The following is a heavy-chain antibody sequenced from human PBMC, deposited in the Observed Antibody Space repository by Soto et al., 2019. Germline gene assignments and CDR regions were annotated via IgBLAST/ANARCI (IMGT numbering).Heavy chain of an antibody. V-gene: IGHV5-51*01. J-gene: IGHJ6*02. CDR2: IYPGDSDT. CDR1: GYSFTSYW. D-gene: IGHD1-7*01. CDR3: ARQKSIPGTIGGGRDYYYSGMDV. Sequence: PGESLKISCKGSGYSFTSYWIGWVRQMPGKGLEWMGIIYPGDSDTRYSPSFQGQVTISADKYISTAYLQWSSLKASDTAMYYCARQKSIPGTIGGGRDYYYSGMDVWGQGPTVT.